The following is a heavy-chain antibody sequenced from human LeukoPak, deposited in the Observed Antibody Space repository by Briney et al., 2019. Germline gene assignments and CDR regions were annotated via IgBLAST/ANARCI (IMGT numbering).Heavy chain of an antibody. CDR1: LFTFSSYA. J-gene: IGHJ4*02. CDR2: MGVSGGST. CDR3: ASSGYDLTFDY. D-gene: IGHD5-12*01. V-gene: IGHV3-23*01. Sequence: SLSLSSAVSLFTFSSYAVSSVRRSPGQGREGVSAMGVSGGSTYYADSVKGRFTISRDNSKNTLYLQMNSLRAEDTAVYYCASSGYDLTFDYWGQGTLVTVSS.